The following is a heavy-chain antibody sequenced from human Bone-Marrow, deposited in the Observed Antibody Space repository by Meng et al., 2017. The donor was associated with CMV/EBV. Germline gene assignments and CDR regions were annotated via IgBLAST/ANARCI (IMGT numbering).Heavy chain of an antibody. CDR2: ISSSSSTI. V-gene: IGHV3-48*03. D-gene: IGHD4-17*01. Sequence: GESLKISCAASGFTFSSYEMNWVRQAPGKGLEWVSYISSSSSTIYYADSVKGRFTISRDNAKNSLYLQMNSLRAEDTAVYYCASFAVTTLSWYFDLWGRGTLVTVSS. CDR1: GFTFSSYE. J-gene: IGHJ2*01. CDR3: ASFAVTTLSWYFDL.